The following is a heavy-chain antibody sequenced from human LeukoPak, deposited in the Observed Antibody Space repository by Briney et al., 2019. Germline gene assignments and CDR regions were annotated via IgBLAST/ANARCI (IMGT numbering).Heavy chain of an antibody. CDR1: GGSISSYY. J-gene: IGHJ4*02. CDR2: IFYSGGT. Sequence: SETLFLTCTVSGGSISSYYWSWIRQPPGKGLEWIGYIFYSGGTNYNPSLKSRVTMSVDTSKTQFSLKLSSVTAADTAVYYCARGVGFHVYYFDYWGQGSLVTVSS. V-gene: IGHV4-59*01. CDR3: ARGVGFHVYYFDY. D-gene: IGHD3-16*01.